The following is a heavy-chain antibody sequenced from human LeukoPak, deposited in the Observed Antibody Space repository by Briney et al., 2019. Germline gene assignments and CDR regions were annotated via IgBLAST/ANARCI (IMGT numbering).Heavy chain of an antibody. J-gene: IGHJ4*02. V-gene: IGHV1-2*02. CDR1: GYTFTGYY. CDR3: ARVLPYQLLFDY. CDR2: INPNSGGT. Sequence: ASVKVSCTASGYTFTGYYMHWVRQAPGQGLEWMGWINPNSGGTNYAQTFQGRVTMTRDTSISTAYMEQSRPRSDDTAVYYCARVLPYQLLFDYWGQGTLVTVSS. D-gene: IGHD2-2*01.